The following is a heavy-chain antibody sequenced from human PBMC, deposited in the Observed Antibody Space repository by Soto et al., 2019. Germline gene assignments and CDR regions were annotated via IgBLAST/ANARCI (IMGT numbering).Heavy chain of an antibody. CDR3: ARGDNYAWGY. V-gene: IGHV3-74*01. Sequence: EVQLVESGGGLVQPGGSLRLSCAASGFTFSSYWMHWVRQAPGKGLVWVSHISTDGRSTDYADSVKGRFTISRDNAKNTLYLQMNSLRAEDTAVYYCARGDNYAWGYWGQGTLVTV. CDR2: ISTDGRST. J-gene: IGHJ4*02. CDR1: GFTFSSYW. D-gene: IGHD2-2*01.